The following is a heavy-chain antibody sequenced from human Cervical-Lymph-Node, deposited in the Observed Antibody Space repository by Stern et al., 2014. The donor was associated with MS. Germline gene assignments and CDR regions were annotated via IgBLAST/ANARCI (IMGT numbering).Heavy chain of an antibody. CDR3: ARESGDGDD. V-gene: IGHV4-61*02. J-gene: IGHJ4*02. Sequence: QLQLQESGPGLVKPSQTLSLTCTVSGGSISSGSYYWSWIRQPAGKGLEWIGRIYTSGSTNYNPSLKSRVTISADTSKNQFSLKLSSVTAADTAVYYCARESGDGDDWGQGTLVTVSS. D-gene: IGHD2-21*01. CDR2: IYTSGST. CDR1: GGSISSGSYY.